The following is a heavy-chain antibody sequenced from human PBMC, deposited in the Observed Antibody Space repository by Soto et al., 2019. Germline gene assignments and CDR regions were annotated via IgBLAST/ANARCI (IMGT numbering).Heavy chain of an antibody. D-gene: IGHD4-4*01. CDR1: GFTFSSYA. CDR2: ISGSGGST. V-gene: IGHV3-23*01. J-gene: IGHJ6*02. Sequence: QTGGSLRLSCAASGFTFSSYAMSWVRQAPGKGLEWVSAISGSGGSTYYADSVKGRFTISRDNSKNTLYLQMNSLRAEDTAVYYCAKDMARLQDYGMDVWGQGTTVTVSS. CDR3: AKDMARLQDYGMDV.